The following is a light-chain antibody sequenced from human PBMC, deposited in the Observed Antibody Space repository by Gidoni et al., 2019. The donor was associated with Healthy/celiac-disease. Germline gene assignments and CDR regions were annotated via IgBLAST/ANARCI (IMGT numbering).Light chain of an antibody. CDR1: QSVLYSTNNKNY. J-gene: IGKJ1*01. Sequence: DIVMTQSPDSLAVSLGERATLNCKSSQSVLYSTNNKNYLAWYQQKPGQPPRLLIYWASTRESGVPDRFSGSGSGTDFTLTISSLQAEDVAVYYCQHYYTTPHTFGQGTKVEIK. V-gene: IGKV4-1*01. CDR3: QHYYTTPHT. CDR2: WAS.